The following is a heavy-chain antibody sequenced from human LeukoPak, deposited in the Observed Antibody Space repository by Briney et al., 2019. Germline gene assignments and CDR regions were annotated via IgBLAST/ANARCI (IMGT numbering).Heavy chain of an antibody. J-gene: IGHJ6*04. Sequence: PSETLSLTCTVSGGSVSSGSYYWSWIRQPPGKGLEWIGYIYYSGSTNYNPSLKSRVTISVDTSKNQFSLKLSSVTAADTAVYYCARHPLIGYCSSTSCLPINYYYYGMDVWGKGTTVTVSS. CDR2: IYYSGST. D-gene: IGHD2-2*01. V-gene: IGHV4-61*01. CDR3: ARHPLIGYCSSTSCLPINYYYYGMDV. CDR1: GGSVSSGSYY.